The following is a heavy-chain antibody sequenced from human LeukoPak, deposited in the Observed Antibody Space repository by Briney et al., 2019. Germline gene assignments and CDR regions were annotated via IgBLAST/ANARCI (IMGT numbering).Heavy chain of an antibody. D-gene: IGHD6-13*01. CDR2: INPNSGGT. V-gene: IGHV1-2*04. CDR1: GYTFTGYY. Sequence: ASVKVSCKASGYTFTGYYMHWVRQAPGQGLEWMGWINPNSGGTNCAQKFQGWVTMTRDTSISTAYMELSRLRSDDTAVYYCARGSLRSSSNPLYWFDPWGQGTLVTVSS. CDR3: ARGSLRSSSNPLYWFDP. J-gene: IGHJ5*02.